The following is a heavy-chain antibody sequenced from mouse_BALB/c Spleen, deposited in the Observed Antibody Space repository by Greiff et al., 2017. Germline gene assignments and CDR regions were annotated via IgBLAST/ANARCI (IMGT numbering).Heavy chain of an antibody. CDR3: ARSSTAATYAMDY. CDR1: GYSITSDYA. Sequence: VQLKESGPGLVKPSQSLSLTCTVTGYSITSDYAWYWIRQFPGNKLEWMGYISYSGSTSYNPSIKSRISITRDTSKNQFFLQLNSVTTEDTATYYCARSSTAATYAMDYWGQGTSVTVAS. V-gene: IGHV3-2*02. CDR2: ISYSGST. J-gene: IGHJ4*01. D-gene: IGHD1-2*01.